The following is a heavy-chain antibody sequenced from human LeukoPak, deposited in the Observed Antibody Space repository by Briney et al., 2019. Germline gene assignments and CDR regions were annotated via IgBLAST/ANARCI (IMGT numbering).Heavy chain of an antibody. D-gene: IGHD4-17*01. CDR1: GGSISSYY. J-gene: IGHJ6*02. V-gene: IGHV4-59*01. Sequence: SETLSLTCTVSGGSISSYYWSRIRQPPGKGLEWIGYIYYSGSTNYNPSLKSRVTISVDTSKNQFSLKLSSVTAADTAVYYCARGYYYGDYDYYYYGMDVWGQGTTVTVSS. CDR3: ARGYYYGDYDYYYYGMDV. CDR2: IYYSGST.